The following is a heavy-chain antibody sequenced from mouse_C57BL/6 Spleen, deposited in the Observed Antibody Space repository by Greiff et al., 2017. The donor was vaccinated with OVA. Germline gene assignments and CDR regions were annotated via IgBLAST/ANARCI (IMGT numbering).Heavy chain of an antibody. CDR3: ARRGIYYGSSDEPYYLDY. Sequence: QVQLQQPGAELVKPGASVKMSCKASGYTFTSYWITWVKQRPGQGLEWIGDIYPGSGRTNYNEKFKSKATLTVDTSSSTAYMQLSSLTSEDSAVYYCARRGIYYGSSDEPYYLDYWGQGTTLTVSA. V-gene: IGHV1-55*01. D-gene: IGHD1-1*01. CDR1: GYTFTSYW. J-gene: IGHJ2*01. CDR2: IYPGSGRT.